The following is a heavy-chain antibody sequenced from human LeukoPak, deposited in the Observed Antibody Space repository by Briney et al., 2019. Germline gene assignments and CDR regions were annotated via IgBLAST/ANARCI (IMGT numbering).Heavy chain of an antibody. CDR2: MNPNSGNT. J-gene: IGHJ4*02. V-gene: IGHV1-8*01. CDR3: ARYGSYPEAFDY. D-gene: IGHD1-26*01. Sequence: ASVKVSCKTSGYTFTSYDINWVRQATGQGLEWMGWMNPNSGNTGYAQKFQGRVTVTRNTSISTAYMELSSLRSEDTAVYYCARYGSYPEAFDYWGQGTLVTVSS. CDR1: GYTFTSYD.